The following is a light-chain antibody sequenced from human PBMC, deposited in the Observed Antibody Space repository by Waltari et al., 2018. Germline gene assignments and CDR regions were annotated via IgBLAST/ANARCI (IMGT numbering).Light chain of an antibody. CDR3: QQHFTIPLT. Sequence: DIQMTQSPSSLSASVGDRVTITCRASQSISKYLNWYKQKPGKAPKLLIYGASSLQSGVPPRFSGSGSGTEFTLTISSLQAEDVAVYFCQQHFTIPLTFGGGTRVEIK. V-gene: IGKV1-39*01. CDR2: GAS. J-gene: IGKJ4*01. CDR1: QSISKY.